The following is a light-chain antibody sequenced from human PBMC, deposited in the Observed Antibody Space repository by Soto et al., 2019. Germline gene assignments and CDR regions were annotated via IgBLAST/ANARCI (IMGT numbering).Light chain of an antibody. CDR3: SSYAGSSNV. CDR2: EVN. J-gene: IGLJ1*01. CDR1: SSDVGGYNY. Sequence: QSALTQPRSVSGSPGQSVTISCTGTSSDVGGYNYVSWYQQHPGKAPKFIIYEVNKRPSGVPDRFSGSKSGNTASLTVSGLQAEDEADYYCSSYAGSSNVFGTGTKLTVL. V-gene: IGLV2-8*01.